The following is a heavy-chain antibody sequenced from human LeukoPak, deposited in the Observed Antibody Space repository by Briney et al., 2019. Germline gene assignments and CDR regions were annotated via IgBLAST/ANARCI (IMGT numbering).Heavy chain of an antibody. Sequence: SETLSLTCAVYGGSFSGYYWSWIRQPPGKGLEWIGEINHSGSTNYNPSLKSRVTISVDTSKNQFSLKLSSVTAADTAVYYCARNSSGWSFDYWGQGTLVTVSS. V-gene: IGHV4-34*01. J-gene: IGHJ4*02. D-gene: IGHD6-19*01. CDR3: ARNSSGWSFDY. CDR1: GGSFSGYY. CDR2: INHSGST.